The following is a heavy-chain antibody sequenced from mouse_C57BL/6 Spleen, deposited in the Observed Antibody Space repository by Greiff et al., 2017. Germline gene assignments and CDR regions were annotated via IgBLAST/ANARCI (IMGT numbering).Heavy chain of an antibody. V-gene: IGHV1-53*01. CDR3: ARENGNCVHCAMDY. CDR2: INPSNGGT. Sequence: QVQLQQPGTELVKPGASVKLSCKASGYTFTSYWMHWVQQRPGQGLEWIGNINPSNGGTKYNEKFKSKATLTVDKSSSTAYMQLSSLTSDDSAVDYCARENGNCVHCAMDYWGQGTSVTVSS. J-gene: IGHJ4*01. CDR1: GYTFTSYW. D-gene: IGHD2-1*01.